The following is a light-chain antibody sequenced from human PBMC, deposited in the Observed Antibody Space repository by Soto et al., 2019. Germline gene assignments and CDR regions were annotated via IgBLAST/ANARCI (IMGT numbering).Light chain of an antibody. CDR3: QQYGSSPQT. V-gene: IGKV3-20*01. J-gene: IGKJ1*01. Sequence: EIVLTQSPGTLSLSPGERATLSCRASQSVSRNYVAWYQHKPGQTPRLLIYGSSSRANGIPDRFSGSGSGTDFTLTISRLEPEDFAVYYCQQYGSSPQTFGQGTKVDIK. CDR1: QSVSRNY. CDR2: GSS.